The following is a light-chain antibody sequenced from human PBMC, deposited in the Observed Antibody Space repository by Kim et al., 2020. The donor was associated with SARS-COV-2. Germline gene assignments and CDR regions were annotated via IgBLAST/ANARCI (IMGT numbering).Light chain of an antibody. CDR1: QSISNW. V-gene: IGKV1-5*03. CDR2: KAS. CDR3: QQYNSD. J-gene: IGKJ4*01. Sequence: DIQMTQSPSTLSASVGDRVTITCRASQSISNWLAWYQQKPGKAPKLLIYKASSLHSGVPLRFSGSGSGTEFTLTISSLQPDDFATYYCQQYNSDFGGGTKLEI.